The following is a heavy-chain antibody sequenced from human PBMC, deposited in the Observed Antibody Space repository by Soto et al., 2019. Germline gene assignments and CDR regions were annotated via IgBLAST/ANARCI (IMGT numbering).Heavy chain of an antibody. CDR2: IIPIFGTA. D-gene: IGHD3-9*01. J-gene: IGHJ6*02. V-gene: IGHV1-69*13. Sequence: SVKVSCKASGGTFSSYAISWVRQAPGQGLEWMGGIIPIFGTANYAQKFQGRVTITADESTSTAYMELSSLRSEDTAVYYCARRAYYDILTGYPRRYYYYGMDVWGQGTTVTVS. CDR3: ARRAYYDILTGYPRRYYYYGMDV. CDR1: GGTFSSYA.